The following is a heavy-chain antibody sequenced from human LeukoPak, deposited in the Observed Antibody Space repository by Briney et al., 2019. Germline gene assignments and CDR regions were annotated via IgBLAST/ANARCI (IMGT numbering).Heavy chain of an antibody. CDR1: GYSFTSYW. CDR3: ARHSYYGSGSYYNVDY. D-gene: IGHD3-10*01. V-gene: IGHV5-51*01. J-gene: IGHJ4*02. Sequence: GESLKISCKGSGYSFTSYWIGWVRQMPGKGLEWMGIIYPGDSDTRYSPSFQGQVTISADKSTSTANLQWSSLKASDTAMYYCARHSYYGSGSYYNVDYWGQGTLVTVSS. CDR2: IYPGDSDT.